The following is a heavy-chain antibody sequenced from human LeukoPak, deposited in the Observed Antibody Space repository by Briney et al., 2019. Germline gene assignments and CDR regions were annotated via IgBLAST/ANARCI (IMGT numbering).Heavy chain of an antibody. J-gene: IGHJ4*02. Sequence: GGSLRLSCGASGFMFDDYAMHWVRQAPGKGLEWVSGISSNSGSVGYADSVKGRFTISRDNAKNSLYLQMNSLRAEDTAVYYCAKDQGIAVAGGFDYWGQGTLVTVSS. CDR2: ISSNSGSV. CDR3: AKDQGIAVAGGFDY. D-gene: IGHD6-19*01. CDR1: GFMFDDYA. V-gene: IGHV3-9*01.